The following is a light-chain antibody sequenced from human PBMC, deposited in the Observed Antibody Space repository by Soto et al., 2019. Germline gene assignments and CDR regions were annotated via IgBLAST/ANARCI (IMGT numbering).Light chain of an antibody. CDR2: RAS. Sequence: DIQMTQSPSSLSASVGDRVTITCRASQIINTWLAWYQQKPGKAPKLLIYRASNLLSGVPSRFSGRGSGTEFTLTISSLQPDDFSIYYYQQYETYSGNFGPGNKVD. CDR3: QQYETYSGN. J-gene: IGKJ3*01. CDR1: QIINTW. V-gene: IGKV1-5*03.